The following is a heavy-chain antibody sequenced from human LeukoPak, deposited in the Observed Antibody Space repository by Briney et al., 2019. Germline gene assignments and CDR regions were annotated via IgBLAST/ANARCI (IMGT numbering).Heavy chain of an antibody. V-gene: IGHV1-46*01. CDR1: GYAFTTYY. D-gene: IGHD6-6*01. J-gene: IGHJ5*02. CDR3: ARYSWGDSSSSFWFDP. Sequence: RASVKVSCKASGYAFTTYYIHWVRQAPGQGLEWMGAINPSGGSTTCAQKFQGRVTMTRNTSTSTVSMELSSLRSEDTAVYYCARYSWGDSSSSFWFDPWGQGTLVTVSS. CDR2: INPSGGST.